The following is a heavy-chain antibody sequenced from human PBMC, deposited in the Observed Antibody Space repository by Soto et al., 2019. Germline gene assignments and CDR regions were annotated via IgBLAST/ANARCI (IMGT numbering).Heavy chain of an antibody. CDR3: ARHHVRGRTIAGAAEF. V-gene: IGHV4-34*01. D-gene: IGHD6-13*01. CDR2: INHSGNT. J-gene: IGHJ4*02. Sequence: SETLSLTCAVYGGSFSGYYWSWIRQPPGKGLEWIGEINHSGNTNYNPSLKSRVTISVDTSKNQLFLSLSSVTAADTAMYYCARHHVRGRTIAGAAEFWGQGTLVTVSS. CDR1: GGSFSGYY.